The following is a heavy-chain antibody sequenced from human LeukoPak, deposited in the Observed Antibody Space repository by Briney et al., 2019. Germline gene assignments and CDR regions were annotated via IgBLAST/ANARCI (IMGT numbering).Heavy chain of an antibody. J-gene: IGHJ4*02. Sequence: SETLSLTCTVSGGSISSSSYYWGWIRLPPGKGLEWIGSIYYSGSTYYNPSLKSRVTISVDTSKNQFSLKLSSVTAADTAVYYCARLHDFWSGYHLDYWGQGTLVTVSS. CDR3: ARLHDFWSGYHLDY. V-gene: IGHV4-39*01. D-gene: IGHD3-3*01. CDR2: IYYSGST. CDR1: GGSISSSSYY.